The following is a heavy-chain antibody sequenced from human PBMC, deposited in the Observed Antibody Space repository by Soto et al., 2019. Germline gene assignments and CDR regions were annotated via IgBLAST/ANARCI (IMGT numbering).Heavy chain of an antibody. CDR2: INAGNGNT. V-gene: IGHV1-3*01. J-gene: IGHJ4*02. CDR1: GYTFTSYA. Sequence: ASVKVSCKASGYTFTSYAMHWVRQAPGQRLEWMGWINAGNGNTKYSQKFQGRVTITRDTSASTAYMELSSLRSEDTAVYYCARDRGYCGGDCYTYWGQGTLVTVSS. CDR3: ARDRGYCGGDCYTY. D-gene: IGHD2-21*01.